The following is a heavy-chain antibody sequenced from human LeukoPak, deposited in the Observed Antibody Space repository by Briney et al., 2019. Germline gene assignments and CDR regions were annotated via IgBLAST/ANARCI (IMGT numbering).Heavy chain of an antibody. CDR1: GYTFTGYY. Sequence: GASVKVSCKASGYTFTGYYMHWVRQAPGQGLGWMGRINPNSGGTNYAQKFQGRVTMTRDTSISTAYMELSRLRSDDTAVYYCARDRVVVVPAVTKSGRFDPWGQGTLVTVSS. D-gene: IGHD2-2*01. CDR3: ARDRVVVVPAVTKSGRFDP. J-gene: IGHJ5*02. V-gene: IGHV1-2*06. CDR2: INPNSGGT.